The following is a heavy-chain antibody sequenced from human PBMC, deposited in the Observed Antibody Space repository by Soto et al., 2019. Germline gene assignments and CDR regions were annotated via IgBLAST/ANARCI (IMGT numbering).Heavy chain of an antibody. V-gene: IGHV3-30-3*01. CDR3: ARVPITMIVVVNYYCDS. Sequence: QVQLVESGGGVVQPGRSLRLSCAASGFTFSSYAMHWVRQAPGKGLEWVAVISYDGSNKYYADSVKGRFTISRDNSKNTLYLQMNSLRAEDTAVYYCARVPITMIVVVNYYCDSWGQGTLVTVSS. D-gene: IGHD3-22*01. CDR1: GFTFSSYA. CDR2: ISYDGSNK. J-gene: IGHJ4*02.